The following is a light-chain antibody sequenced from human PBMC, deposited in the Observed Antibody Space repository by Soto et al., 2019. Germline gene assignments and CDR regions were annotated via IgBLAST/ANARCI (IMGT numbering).Light chain of an antibody. CDR2: GDG. CDR3: AVWDASLTGWV. Sequence: QSALTQPPSASGTPGQSLTISCAGSSSNIGSHYVYWYQHPPGTAPKLLIFGDGQRPSGVPDRFFGSKSGTSASLAISGLRSEDEAHYYCAVWDASLTGWVFGGGTKLTVL. CDR1: SSNIGSHY. V-gene: IGLV1-47*01. J-gene: IGLJ3*02.